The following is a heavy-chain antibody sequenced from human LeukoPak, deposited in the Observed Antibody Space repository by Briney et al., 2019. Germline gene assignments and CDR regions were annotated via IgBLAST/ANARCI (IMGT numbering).Heavy chain of an antibody. CDR1: GGSISSSSYY. D-gene: IGHD1-26*01. CDR2: IYYSGST. CDR3: ARARNKVGAAFDY. V-gene: IGHV4-39*01. Sequence: SETLSLTCTVSGGSISSSSYYWGWIRQPPGKGLEWIGSIYYSGSTYYNPSLKSRVTISVDTSKNQFSLKLSSVTAADTAVYYCARARNKVGAAFDYWGQGTLVTVSS. J-gene: IGHJ4*02.